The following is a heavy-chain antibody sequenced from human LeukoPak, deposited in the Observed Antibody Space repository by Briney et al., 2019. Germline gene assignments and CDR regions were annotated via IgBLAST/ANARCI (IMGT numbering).Heavy chain of an antibody. Sequence: SGPTLLNPTPTLTLTCTFSGFSLSTSRVGVGWIRQPPGKALEWLALIYWDDDKRYSPSLKSRLTITKDTSKNQVVLIMTNMDPVDTGTYYCAHRQIQGIMFGGGGFDPWGQGTLVTVSS. D-gene: IGHD3-16*01. J-gene: IGHJ5*02. CDR3: AHRQIQGIMFGGGGFDP. V-gene: IGHV2-5*02. CDR1: GFSLSTSRVG. CDR2: IYWDDDK.